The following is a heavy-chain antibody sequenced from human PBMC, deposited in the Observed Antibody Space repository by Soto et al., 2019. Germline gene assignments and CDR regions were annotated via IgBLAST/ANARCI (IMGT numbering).Heavy chain of an antibody. Sequence: LQTLCLTWTVSGGSVSSVSCCCSWIRQPPGKGLEWIGYIYYSGSTNYNPSLKSRVTISVDTSKNQFSLKLSSVTAADTAVYYCARAVVVITTGGAFDIWGQGTMVTVSS. CDR3: ARAVVVITTGGAFDI. CDR1: GGSVSSVSCC. D-gene: IGHD3-22*01. J-gene: IGHJ3*02. CDR2: IYYSGST. V-gene: IGHV4-61*01.